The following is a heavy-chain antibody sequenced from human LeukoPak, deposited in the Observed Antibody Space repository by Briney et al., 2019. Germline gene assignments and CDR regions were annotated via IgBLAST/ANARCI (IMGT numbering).Heavy chain of an antibody. CDR1: GFSLSSYS. V-gene: IGHV3-23*01. CDR3: AKGAGALGYYYYMDV. Sequence: PGGSLRLSCAASGFSLSSYSFNWVRQAPGKGLEWVSAISGSGGSTYYADSVKGRFTISRDNSKNTLYLQMNSLRAEDTAVYYCAKGAGALGYYYYMDVWGKGTTVTVSS. CDR2: ISGSGGST. D-gene: IGHD3-16*01. J-gene: IGHJ6*03.